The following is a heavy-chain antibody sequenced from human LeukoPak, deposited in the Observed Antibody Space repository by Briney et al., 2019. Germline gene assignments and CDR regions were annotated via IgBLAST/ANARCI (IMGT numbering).Heavy chain of an antibody. V-gene: IGHV3-30*04. D-gene: IGHD4-17*01. CDR3: ARTTLFDY. CDR2: ISYDGSNK. CDR1: VFTFSSYA. J-gene: IGHJ4*02. Sequence: PGGSLRLSCAASVFTFSSYAMHWARQAPGKGLEWVAVISYDGSNKYYADSVKGRFTISRDNSKNTLYLQMNSLRAEDTAVYYCARTTLFDYWGQGTLVTVSS.